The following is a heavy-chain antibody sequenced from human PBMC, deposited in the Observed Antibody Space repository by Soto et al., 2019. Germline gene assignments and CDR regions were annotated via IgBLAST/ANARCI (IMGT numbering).Heavy chain of an antibody. D-gene: IGHD2-15*01. J-gene: IGHJ4*02. Sequence: ASVKVSCKASGYTFPSNGISWVRQAPGQGLEWVGWISTNSGNTNYAQKVQGRVTMTTETSTATAYMELRSLRSDDTAVYYCARDLERFCSGGSCYSNVDYWGQGTLVTV. CDR3: ARDLERFCSGGSCYSNVDY. V-gene: IGHV1-18*01. CDR2: ISTNSGNT. CDR1: GYTFPSNG.